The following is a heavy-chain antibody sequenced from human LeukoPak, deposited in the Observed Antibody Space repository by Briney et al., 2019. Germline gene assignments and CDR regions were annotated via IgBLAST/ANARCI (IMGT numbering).Heavy chain of an antibody. Sequence: GASVKVSCKASGGTFSSYAISWVRQAPGQGLEWMGGIIPIFGTANYAQKFQGRVTITADKSTSTAYMELSSLRSEDTAVYYCARVPYYDILTGYSHGWFAPWGQGTLVTVSS. D-gene: IGHD3-9*01. J-gene: IGHJ5*02. CDR3: ARVPYYDILTGYSHGWFAP. CDR1: GGTFSSYA. CDR2: IIPIFGTA. V-gene: IGHV1-69*06.